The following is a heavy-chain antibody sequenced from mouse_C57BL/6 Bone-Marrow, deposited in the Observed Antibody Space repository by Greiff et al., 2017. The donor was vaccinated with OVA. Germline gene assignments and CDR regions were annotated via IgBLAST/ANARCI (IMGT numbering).Heavy chain of an antibody. CDR1: GYTFTSYW. D-gene: IGHD2-4*01. V-gene: IGHV1-72*01. CDR3: ARGGIYYDYDEKDY. CDR2: IDPNSGGT. Sequence: QVQLQQPGAELVKPGASVKLSCKASGYTFTSYWMHWVKQRPGRGLEWIGRIDPNSGGTKYNEKFKSEATLTVDKPSSTAYMQLSSLTSDDSAVYYCARGGIYYDYDEKDYWGQGTTLTVSS. J-gene: IGHJ2*01.